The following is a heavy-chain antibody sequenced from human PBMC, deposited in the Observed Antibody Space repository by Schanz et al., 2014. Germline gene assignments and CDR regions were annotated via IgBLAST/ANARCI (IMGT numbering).Heavy chain of an antibody. Sequence: DVQLLESGGGLVQPGGSLRLSCAASGFTFNSYAMSWVRQAPGKGLEWVSALSGSGGSTYYADSVKGRFTISRDNSRNTLYLQMNSLRSDDTAVYYCARSAGRDFWSGYYTRFDYWGQGTLVTVSS. J-gene: IGHJ4*02. D-gene: IGHD3-3*01. CDR2: LSGSGGST. V-gene: IGHV3-23*01. CDR3: ARSAGRDFWSGYYTRFDY. CDR1: GFTFNSYA.